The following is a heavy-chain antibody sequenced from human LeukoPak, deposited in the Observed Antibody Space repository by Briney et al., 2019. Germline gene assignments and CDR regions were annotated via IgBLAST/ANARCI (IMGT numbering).Heavy chain of an antibody. CDR2: IYYSGST. CDR1: GGSISSSSYY. Sequence: ASETLSLTCTVSGGSISSSSYYWGWIRQPPGKGLEWIGSIYYSGSTYYNPSLKSRVTISVDTSKNQSSLKLSSVTAADTAVYYCARHVLWVGYCSGGSCYFDYWGQGTLVTVSS. CDR3: ARHVLWVGYCSGGSCYFDY. D-gene: IGHD2-15*01. J-gene: IGHJ4*02. V-gene: IGHV4-39*01.